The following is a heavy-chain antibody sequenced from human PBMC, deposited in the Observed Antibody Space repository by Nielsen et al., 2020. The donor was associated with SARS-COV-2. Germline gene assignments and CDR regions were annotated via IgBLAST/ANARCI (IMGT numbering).Heavy chain of an antibody. J-gene: IGHJ4*02. V-gene: IGHV1-2*06. CDR2: INPYSGGT. CDR3: ARDVGGDRYSSGY. D-gene: IGHD6-19*01. CDR1: GYTFTTHF. Sequence: ASVKVSCKASGYTFTTHFIHWVRQAPGQGLEWMGRINPYSGGTNYAQKFQGTVTMTRDASISTAYMELSRLRSDDTAVYYCARDVGGDRYSSGYWGQGTLVTVSS.